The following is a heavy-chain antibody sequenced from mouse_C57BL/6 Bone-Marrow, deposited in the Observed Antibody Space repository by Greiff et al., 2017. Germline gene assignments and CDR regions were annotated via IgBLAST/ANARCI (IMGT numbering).Heavy chain of an antibody. J-gene: IGHJ1*03. D-gene: IGHD2-13*01. CDR3: ARWDGDCVWYFDV. CDR2: IYPRSGNT. Sequence: VQLQQSGAELARPGASVKLSCKASGYTFTSYGISWVKQRTGQGLEWMGEIYPRSGNTYYNEKFKGKATLTADKSSSTAYMELRSLTTEDSAVYYCARWDGDCVWYFDVWGTGTTVTVSS. CDR1: GYTFTSYG. V-gene: IGHV1-81*01.